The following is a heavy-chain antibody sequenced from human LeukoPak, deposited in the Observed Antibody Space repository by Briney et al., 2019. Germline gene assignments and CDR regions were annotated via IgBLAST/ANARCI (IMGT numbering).Heavy chain of an antibody. CDR2: TNHSGST. CDR3: ARVDIVVVPAAIGVGYYYGMDV. V-gene: IGHV4-34*01. D-gene: IGHD2-2*01. Sequence: SETLSLTCAVYGGSFSGYYWSWIRQPPGKGLEWIGETNHSGSTNYNPSLKSRVTISVDTSKNQFSLKLSSVTAADTAVYYCARVDIVVVPAAIGVGYYYGMDVWGKGTTVTVSS. CDR1: GGSFSGYY. J-gene: IGHJ6*04.